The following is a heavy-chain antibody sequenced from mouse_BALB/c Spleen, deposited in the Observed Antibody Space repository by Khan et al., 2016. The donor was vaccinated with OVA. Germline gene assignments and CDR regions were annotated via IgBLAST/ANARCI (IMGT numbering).Heavy chain of an antibody. Sequence: QVQLKESGPGLVAPSQSLSITCTVSGFSLTDYAVSWIRQPPGKGLEWLGVIWGGGSKYYNSALKSRLSISKDNSKSQVFLKMNRQVTDGTAMYYCTEGPPNYAMDYWDQGTSVTVSS. CDR1: GFSLTDYA. V-gene: IGHV2-6-5*01. CDR2: IWGGGSK. CDR3: TEGPPNYAMDY. J-gene: IGHJ4*01.